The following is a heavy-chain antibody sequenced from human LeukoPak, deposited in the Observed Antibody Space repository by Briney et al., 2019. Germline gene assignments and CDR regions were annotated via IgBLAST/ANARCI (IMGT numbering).Heavy chain of an antibody. CDR1: GGSFSGYY. CDR2: INHSGST. J-gene: IGHJ4*02. CDR3: ARMTPNY. V-gene: IGHV4-34*01. Sequence: SETLSLTCAVYGGSFSGYYWSWIRQPPGKGLEWIGEINHSGSTNYNPSLKSRVTISVDTSKNQFSLKLSSVTAADTAVYYCARMTPNYWGQGTLVTVSS.